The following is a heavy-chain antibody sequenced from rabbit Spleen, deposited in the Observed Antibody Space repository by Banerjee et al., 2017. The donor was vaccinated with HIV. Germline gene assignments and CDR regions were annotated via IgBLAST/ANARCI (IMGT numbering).Heavy chain of an antibody. CDR3: ARDLVGVIGWNFYL. V-gene: IGHV1S45*01. Sequence: EQLKESGGGLVQPEGSLTLTCKASGFSFSDRDVMCWVRQAPGKGLEWIACINTATGKAVYASWAKGRFRIFRTSSTTVTLQMTSLTAADTATYFCARDLVGVIGWNFYLWGQGTLVTVS. CDR1: GFSFSDRDV. J-gene: IGHJ4*01. CDR2: INTATGKA. D-gene: IGHD1-1*01.